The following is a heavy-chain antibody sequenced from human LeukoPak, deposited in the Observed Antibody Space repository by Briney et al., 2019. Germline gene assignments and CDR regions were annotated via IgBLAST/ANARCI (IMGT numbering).Heavy chain of an antibody. J-gene: IGHJ4*02. CDR2: IIPIFGTA. CDR3: ARDRGVAERYFDY. D-gene: IGHD2-15*01. CDR1: GGTFSSYA. Sequence: PEASVKVSCKASGGTFSSYAISWVRQAPGQGLEWMGGIIPIFGTANYAQKFQGRVTIIADESTSTAYMELSSLRSEDTAVYYCARDRGVAERYFDYWGQGTLVTVSS. V-gene: IGHV1-69*13.